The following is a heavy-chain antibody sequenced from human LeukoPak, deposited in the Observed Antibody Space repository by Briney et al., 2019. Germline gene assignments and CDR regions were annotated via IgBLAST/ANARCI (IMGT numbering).Heavy chain of an antibody. J-gene: IGHJ6*03. V-gene: IGHV4-59*01. CDR3: ARVGYDSSGYYYYYMDV. D-gene: IGHD3-22*01. CDR2: IYYSGST. CDR1: CGSISSYY. Sequence: SETLSLTCTVSCGSISSYYWSWIRQPPGKGLEWIGYIYYSGSTNYNPSLKSRVTISVDTSKNQFSLKLRSVTAADTAVYYCARVGYDSSGYYYYYMDVWGKGTTVTVSS.